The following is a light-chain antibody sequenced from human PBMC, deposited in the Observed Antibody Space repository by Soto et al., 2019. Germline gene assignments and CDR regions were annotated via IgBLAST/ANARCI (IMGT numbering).Light chain of an antibody. CDR1: SSEVATYNL. V-gene: IGLV2-23*02. CDR3: CSRV. Sequence: QSVLTQPASVSGSPGQSITISCTGTSSEVATYNLVSWYQQRPGTAPQLIIYEVTKRPSGVSTRFSGSQSGNTASLTISGLQADDEADYYCCSRVFGGGTKVTVL. J-gene: IGLJ3*02. CDR2: EVT.